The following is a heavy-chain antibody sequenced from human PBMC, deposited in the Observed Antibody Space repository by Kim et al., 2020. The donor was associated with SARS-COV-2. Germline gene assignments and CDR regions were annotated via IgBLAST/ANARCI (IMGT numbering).Heavy chain of an antibody. Sequence: GGSLRLSCVVSGIPFNNAWMNWVRQAPGKGPEWIARIKSKTDGGTADYAAPVTGRFTISRDDSKNTLYLLMNSLKTEDSAVYYCTTVSMRWGRGTLVTVSS. CDR2: IKSKTDGGTA. CDR3: TTVSMR. V-gene: IGHV3-15*01. J-gene: IGHJ4*02. D-gene: IGHD2-2*01. CDR1: GIPFNNAW.